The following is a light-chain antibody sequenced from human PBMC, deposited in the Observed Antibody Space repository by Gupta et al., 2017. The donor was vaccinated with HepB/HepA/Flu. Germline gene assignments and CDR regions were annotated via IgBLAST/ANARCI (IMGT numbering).Light chain of an antibody. J-gene: IGKJ3*01. V-gene: IGKV1-39*01. CDR2: DAS. CDR3: QESYSTPFT. CDR1: QAINKF. Sequence: DIQMTQSPSSLSASVGDRVTITCRPSQAINKFVNWYQQKPGKAPNLLISDASTLQSGVPSRFSGSGSGTNFTLTISSLQPGDFATYYCQESYSTPFTFGPGSKVDIK.